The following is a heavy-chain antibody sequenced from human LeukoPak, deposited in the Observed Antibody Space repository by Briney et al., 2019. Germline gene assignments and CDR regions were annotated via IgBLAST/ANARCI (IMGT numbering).Heavy chain of an antibody. CDR1: GFTFGDYA. J-gene: IGHJ4*02. Sequence: QPGRSLRLSCTASGFTFGDYAMSWFRQAPGKGLEWVSGISATGGSTYYADSVKGRFTISRDNSKNTLYLQMNSLRAEDTAVYYCAKDGYSGSSARVDYWGQGTLVTVSS. D-gene: IGHD1-26*01. CDR3: AKDGYSGSSARVDY. CDR2: ISATGGST. V-gene: IGHV3-23*01.